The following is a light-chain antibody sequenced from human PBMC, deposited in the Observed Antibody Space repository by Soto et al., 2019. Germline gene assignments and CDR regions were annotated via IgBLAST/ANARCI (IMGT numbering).Light chain of an antibody. J-gene: IGKJ1*01. V-gene: IGKV3-20*01. CDR1: QSVVTSY. Sequence: EMVLTQCPGTLSLSPGEQANLSCRASQSVVTSYLAWYQQKYGQSPRLLIYGALYRAPGIPDRFSGSGSGTDFTLSISRLEPEDFAVYYCQYYDESLWTFGQGTKVDIK. CDR2: GAL. CDR3: QYYDESLWT.